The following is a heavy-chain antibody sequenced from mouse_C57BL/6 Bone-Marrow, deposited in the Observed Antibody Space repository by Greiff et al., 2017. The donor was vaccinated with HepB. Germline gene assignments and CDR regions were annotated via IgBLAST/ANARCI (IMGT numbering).Heavy chain of an antibody. D-gene: IGHD1-1*01. CDR1: GYTFTSYW. Sequence: VQLQQSGTVLARPGASVKMSCKTSGYTFTSYWMHWVKQRPGQGLEWIGAIYPGNSDTSYNQKFKGKAKLTAVTSASTAYMELSSLTNEDSAVYYCTRGGKIITTVVYWYFDVWGTGTTVTVSS. CDR2: IYPGNSDT. V-gene: IGHV1-5*01. CDR3: TRGGKIITTVVYWYFDV. J-gene: IGHJ1*03.